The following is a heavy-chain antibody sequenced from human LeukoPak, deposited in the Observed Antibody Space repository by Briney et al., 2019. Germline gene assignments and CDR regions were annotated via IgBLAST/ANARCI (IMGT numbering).Heavy chain of an antibody. D-gene: IGHD4-11*01. V-gene: IGHV4-59*01. J-gene: IGHJ4*02. CDR2: IYYSGST. CDR3: ARALTTTTTPFDY. CDR1: GGSISSYY. Sequence: SEXLSLTCTVSGGSISSYYWSWIRQPPGKGLEWIGYIYYSGSTNYNPSLKSRVTISVDTSKNQFSLKLSSVTAADTAVYYCARALTTTTTPFDYWGQGTLVTVSS.